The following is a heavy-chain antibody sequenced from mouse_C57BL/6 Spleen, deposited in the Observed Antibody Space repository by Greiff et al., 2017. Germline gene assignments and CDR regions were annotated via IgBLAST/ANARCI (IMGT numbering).Heavy chain of an antibody. CDR2: INPNSGGT. CDR3: ARSDNGDCYWYFDV. V-gene: IGHV1-18*01. Sequence: EVQLQQSGPELVKPGASVKIPCKASGYTFTDYNMDWVKQSHGKSLEWIGDINPNSGGTIYNQKFKGKATLTVDKSSSTAYMELRSLTSEDPAVYYCARSDNGDCYWYFDVWGTGTTVTVSS. CDR1: GYTFTDYN. J-gene: IGHJ1*03. D-gene: IGHD2-13*01.